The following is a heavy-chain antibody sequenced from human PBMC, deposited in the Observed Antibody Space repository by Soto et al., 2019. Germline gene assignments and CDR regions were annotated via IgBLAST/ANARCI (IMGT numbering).Heavy chain of an antibody. V-gene: IGHV3-48*02. Sequence: EVQLVESGGGLVQPGGSLRLSCAASGFSFSTYDMNWVRQAPGKGLEWVSYISSGGQTIKSTDSVKGRFTISRDNAKNSLYLQMSGLRDEDTGGYYCARDPQRSYSGMDVWGQGTTVTVSS. D-gene: IGHD2-2*01. CDR2: ISSGGQTI. CDR3: ARDPQRSYSGMDV. CDR1: GFSFSTYD. J-gene: IGHJ6*02.